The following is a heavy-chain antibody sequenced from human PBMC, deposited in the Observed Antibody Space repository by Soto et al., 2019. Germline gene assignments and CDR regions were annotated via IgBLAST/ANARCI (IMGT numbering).Heavy chain of an antibody. J-gene: IGHJ4*02. CDR3: ARSEGMALRTYDY. V-gene: IGHV4-39*01. D-gene: IGHD6-13*01. Sequence: QLHLQESGPGLVKPSETLTLTCTVSGGSISRSTYYWGWIRQAPGKGLEWVGRIYYSGSTYYSPSLKSRVTISVDTSKNQFSLKLSSVTAADTAVYYCARSEGMALRTYDYWGQGTLVTVSS. CDR2: IYYSGST. CDR1: GGSISRSTYY.